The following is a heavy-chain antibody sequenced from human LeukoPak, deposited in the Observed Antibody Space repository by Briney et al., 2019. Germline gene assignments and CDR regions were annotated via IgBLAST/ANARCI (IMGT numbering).Heavy chain of an antibody. CDR3: ARLSNLGTRILTGYYSSYYYYYMDV. J-gene: IGHJ6*03. D-gene: IGHD3-9*01. CDR1: GYTFTSYG. Sequence: ASVKVSCKASGYTFTSYGISWVRQAPGQGLGWMGWISAYNGNTNYAQKLQGRVTMTTDTSTSTAYMELRSLRSDDTAVYYCARLSNLGTRILTGYYSSYYYYYMDVWGKGTTVTISS. CDR2: ISAYNGNT. V-gene: IGHV1-18*01.